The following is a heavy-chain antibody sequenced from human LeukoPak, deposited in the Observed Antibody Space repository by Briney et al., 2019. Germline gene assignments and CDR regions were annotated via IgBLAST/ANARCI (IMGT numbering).Heavy chain of an antibody. Sequence: PGGSLRLSCAASGFTVSSNYMSWVRQAPGKGLEWVSVIYSGGSTYYADSVKGRFTISRDSAKNTLYLQMNSLRVEDTAVYYCARDGYSSSWYYFDYWGQGTLVTVSS. CDR2: IYSGGST. V-gene: IGHV3-53*01. CDR3: ARDGYSSSWYYFDY. J-gene: IGHJ4*02. CDR1: GFTVSSNY. D-gene: IGHD6-13*01.